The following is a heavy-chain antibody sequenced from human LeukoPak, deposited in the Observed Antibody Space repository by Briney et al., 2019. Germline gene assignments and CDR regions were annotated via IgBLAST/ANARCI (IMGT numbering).Heavy chain of an antibody. V-gene: IGHV1-69*05. Sequence: ASVKVSCKASGYTFTGYYMHWVRQAPGQGLEWMGGIIPIFGTANYAQKFQGRVTITTDESTSTAYMELSSLRSEDTAVYYCARGPAPYDILTGYYSGGYYMDVWGKGTTVTVSS. J-gene: IGHJ6*03. CDR2: IIPIFGTA. CDR1: GYTFTGYY. CDR3: ARGPAPYDILTGYYSGGYYMDV. D-gene: IGHD3-9*01.